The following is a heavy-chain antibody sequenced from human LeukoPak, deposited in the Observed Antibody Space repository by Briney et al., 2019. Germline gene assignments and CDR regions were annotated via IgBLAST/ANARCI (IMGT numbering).Heavy chain of an antibody. J-gene: IGHJ5*02. CDR1: GGSISSYY. V-gene: IGHV4-59*01. D-gene: IGHD3-10*01. CDR2: IYYSGST. Sequence: PSETLSLICTVSGGSISSYYWSWIRQPPGKGLEWIGYIYYSGSTNYNPSLKSRVTISVDTSKNQFSLKLSSVTAADTAVYYCARAPMVRAGWFDPWGQGTLVTVSS. CDR3: ARAPMVRAGWFDP.